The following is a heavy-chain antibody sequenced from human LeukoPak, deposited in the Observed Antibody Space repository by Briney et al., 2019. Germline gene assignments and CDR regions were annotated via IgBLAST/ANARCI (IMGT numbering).Heavy chain of an antibody. CDR3: ARDRSCSGGSCYSKGFDY. D-gene: IGHD2-15*01. CDR2: ISYDGNNK. J-gene: IGHJ4*02. V-gene: IGHV3-30*14. CDR1: GFTFSIYA. Sequence: GGSLRLSCAASGFTFSIYAMDWVRQAPGQGLEWVALISYDGNNKYYADSVKGRFSISRDNSKNTLYLQMNSLRAEDTAVYYCARDRSCSGGSCYSKGFDYWGQGTLVTVSS.